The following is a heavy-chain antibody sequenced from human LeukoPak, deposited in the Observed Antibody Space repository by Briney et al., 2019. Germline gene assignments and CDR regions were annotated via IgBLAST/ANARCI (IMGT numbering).Heavy chain of an antibody. CDR3: ARAASVAGTYALNH. CDR2: IYGGGST. Sequence: GGSLRLSCAVSGFTVSSNYMSWVRQAPGKGLEWVSVIYGGGSTYYADSGKGRFTISRDSSKNTLYLQMNSLRAGDTAVYYCARAASVAGTYALNHWGQGTLVTVSS. CDR1: GFTVSSNY. V-gene: IGHV3-66*01. J-gene: IGHJ4*02. D-gene: IGHD6-19*01.